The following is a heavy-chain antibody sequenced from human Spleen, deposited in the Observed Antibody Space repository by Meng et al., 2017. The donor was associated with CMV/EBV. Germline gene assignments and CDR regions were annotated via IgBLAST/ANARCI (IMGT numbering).Heavy chain of an antibody. Sequence: GGSLRLSCKASGYSFTSCWIAWVRQMPGKGLEWMGIIYIGDSDTRYGPSFQGQVTISADKSINTAYLQWSSLKASDSAMYYCARLGMYNYDSSGYYPDYWGQGTLVTVS. CDR3: ARLGMYNYDSSGYYPDY. CDR2: IYIGDSDT. D-gene: IGHD3-22*01. V-gene: IGHV5-51*01. J-gene: IGHJ4*02. CDR1: GYSFTSCW.